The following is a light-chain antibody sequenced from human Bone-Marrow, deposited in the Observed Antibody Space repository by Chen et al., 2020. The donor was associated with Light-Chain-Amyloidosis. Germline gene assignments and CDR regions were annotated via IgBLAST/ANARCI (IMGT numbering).Light chain of an antibody. J-gene: IGLJ1*01. V-gene: IGLV2-14*01. CDR3: RSYTITNTLV. CDR2: EVT. CDR1: SSDVGGANH. Sequence: QSALTQPASVSGSPGQSITISCTGTSSDVGGANHVSWYQQHPDKAPKLMIYEVTNRLSWVPDRFSGSKSDNTASLTISGLQTEDEADYFCRSYTITNTLVFGSGTRVTVL.